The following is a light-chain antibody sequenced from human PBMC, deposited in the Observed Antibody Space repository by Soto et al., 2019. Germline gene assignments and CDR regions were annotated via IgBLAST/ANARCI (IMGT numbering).Light chain of an antibody. CDR3: QQANSFPIT. CDR2: AAS. Sequence: DIQMTPSPSSLSASTVDRVTITCRASQGISSYLAWYQQKPGKAPKLLIYAASSLQSGVPSRFSGSGSGTDFTLTISSLQPEDFATYYCQQANSFPITFGQGTRLEIK. V-gene: IGKV1-12*01. CDR1: QGISSY. J-gene: IGKJ5*01.